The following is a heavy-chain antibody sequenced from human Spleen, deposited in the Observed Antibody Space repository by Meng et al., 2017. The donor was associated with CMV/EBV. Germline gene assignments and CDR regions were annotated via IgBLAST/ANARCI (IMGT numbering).Heavy chain of an antibody. CDR1: GGSISTYH. V-gene: IGHV4-59*01. J-gene: IGHJ4*02. D-gene: IGHD3-3*01. Sequence: GSLRLSCNVSGGSISTYHWSWLRQTPGKGLEWIGYIYSSGSTNYNPSLKSRVTISGDTAKNQFSLTLRSVTAADTAVYYCARELVGLFDYWGRGLLVTVSS. CDR2: IYSSGST. CDR3: ARELVGLFDY.